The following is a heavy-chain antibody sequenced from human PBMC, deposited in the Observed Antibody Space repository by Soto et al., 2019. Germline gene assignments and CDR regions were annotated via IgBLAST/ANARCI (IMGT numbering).Heavy chain of an antibody. CDR2: MYYSGST. D-gene: IGHD2-15*01. J-gene: IGHJ6*03. V-gene: IGHV4-39*01. Sequence: PSETLSLTCTVSGDSISTSSSYYWGWIRQPPGKGLEWIANMYYSGSTYYNPSLKSRVTISLETSKNQFSLKLNSVTAADTAVYYCALINIVGILTYYMDVLRNATPVTV. CDR1: GDSISTSSSYY. CDR3: ALINIVGILTYYMDV.